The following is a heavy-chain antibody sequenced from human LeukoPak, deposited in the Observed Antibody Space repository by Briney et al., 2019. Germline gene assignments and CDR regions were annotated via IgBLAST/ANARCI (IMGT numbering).Heavy chain of an antibody. CDR1: GYTFTGYY. V-gene: IGHV1-2*02. CDR3: ATAPVAITMIVVVIENWFDP. CDR2: INPNSGGT. Sequence: ASVKVSCKASGYTFTGYYMHWVRQAPGQGLEWMGWINPNSGGTNYAQKFQGRVTMTRDTSISTAYMELSRLRSDDTAVYYCATAPVAITMIVVVIENWFDPWGQGTLVTVSS. D-gene: IGHD3-22*01. J-gene: IGHJ5*02.